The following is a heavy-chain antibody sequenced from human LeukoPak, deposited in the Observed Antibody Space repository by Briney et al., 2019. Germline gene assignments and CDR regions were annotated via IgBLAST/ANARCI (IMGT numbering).Heavy chain of an antibody. Sequence: KPSETLSLTCTVSGGSISSGDYYWSWIRQPPGKGLEWFGYIYYSGSPYYNPSLKSRVTISVDTSKNQFSLKLSSVTAADTAVYYCAREGNYYDSSDTGGYWGQGTLVTVSS. CDR3: AREGNYYDSSDTGGY. CDR2: IYYSGSP. V-gene: IGHV4-30-4*01. D-gene: IGHD3-22*01. CDR1: GGSISSGDYY. J-gene: IGHJ4*02.